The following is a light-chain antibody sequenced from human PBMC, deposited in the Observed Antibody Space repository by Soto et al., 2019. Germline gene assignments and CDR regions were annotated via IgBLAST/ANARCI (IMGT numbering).Light chain of an antibody. CDR2: AAS. Sequence: DIQLTQSPSSLSASVGDRVTITCRASQGISSYSAWYQQKPGKAPKRLIDAASSLQSGVPSRFSGSGSGTEFTLTISSLQPEDFATYYCQQSYSTPSWTFGQGTKVDIK. V-gene: IGKV1-9*01. CDR1: QGISSY. J-gene: IGKJ1*01. CDR3: QQSYSTPSWT.